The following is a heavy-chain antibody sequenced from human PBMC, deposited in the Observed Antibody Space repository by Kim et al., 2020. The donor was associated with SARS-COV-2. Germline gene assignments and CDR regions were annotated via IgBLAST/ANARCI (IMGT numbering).Heavy chain of an antibody. V-gene: IGHV4-34*01. CDR3: ARERGYYYDSSGSPVDY. Sequence: LKGRVTISVDTSKNQFSLKLSSVAAADTAVYYCARERGYYYDSSGSPVDYWGQGTLVTVSS. D-gene: IGHD3-22*01. J-gene: IGHJ4*02.